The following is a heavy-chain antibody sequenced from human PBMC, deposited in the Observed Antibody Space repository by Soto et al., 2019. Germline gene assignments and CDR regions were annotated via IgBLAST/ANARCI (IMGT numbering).Heavy chain of an antibody. CDR2: VKPDGSAT. CDR3: ARDRERVTVNGGIALGAMEV. D-gene: IGHD3-22*01. V-gene: IGHV3-7*03. CDR1: GFTFNCYW. Sequence: PGGSLRLSCAASGFTFNCYWMTWVRQAPGKGLEWVANVKPDGSATFYADSLKGRFTIPRDNAKNSVSLQMDSLRADDTAVYYCARDRERVTVNGGIALGAMEVWGHGTTVTVSS. J-gene: IGHJ6*02.